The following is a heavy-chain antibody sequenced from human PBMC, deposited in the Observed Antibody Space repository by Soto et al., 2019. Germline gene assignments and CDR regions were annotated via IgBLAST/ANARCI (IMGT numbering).Heavy chain of an antibody. CDR2: IYYSGTT. D-gene: IGHD1-1*01. CDR3: ARDVTTKDFFDY. V-gene: IGHV4-31*03. Sequence: PSETLSLTRTVSGGSISSGGYYWSWVRQFPGKGLEWIGYIYYSGTTHYNPSLKSRISMSIDTSKNQFSLRLNSVTAADTAVYYCARDVTTKDFFDYWGQGSPVTVSS. CDR1: GGSISSGGYY. J-gene: IGHJ4*02.